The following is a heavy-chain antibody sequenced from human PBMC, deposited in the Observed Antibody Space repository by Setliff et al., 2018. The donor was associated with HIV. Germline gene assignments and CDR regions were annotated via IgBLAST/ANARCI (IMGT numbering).Heavy chain of an antibody. D-gene: IGHD3-22*01. J-gene: IGHJ4*02. V-gene: IGHV3-23*01. CDR1: GFTFRTFA. Sequence: PSETLSLSCSASGFTFRTFAMSWVRQAPGKGLEWVSDISGNGGTTYYADSFKGRFTVSRDNSRNTLYLQMSRLRVDDTAMYYCARALITYTGLLDLWGQGTLVTVSS. CDR2: ISGNGGTT. CDR3: ARALITYTGLLDL.